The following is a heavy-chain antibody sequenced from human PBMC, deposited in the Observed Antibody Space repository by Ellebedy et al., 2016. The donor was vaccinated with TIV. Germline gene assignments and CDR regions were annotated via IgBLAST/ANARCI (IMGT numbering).Heavy chain of an antibody. CDR2: IYHSGST. Sequence: SETLSLTXTVSGYSISSGYYWGWIRQPPGKGLEWIGSIYHSGSTYYNPSLKSRVTISVDTSKNQFSLKLSSVTAADTAVYYCARDDYGGSLYAFDIWGQGTMVTVSS. V-gene: IGHV4-38-2*02. CDR1: GYSISSGYY. J-gene: IGHJ3*02. CDR3: ARDDYGGSLYAFDI. D-gene: IGHD4-23*01.